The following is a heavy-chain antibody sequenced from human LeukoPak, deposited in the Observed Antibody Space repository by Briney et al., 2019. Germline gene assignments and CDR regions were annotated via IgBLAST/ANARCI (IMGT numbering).Heavy chain of an antibody. J-gene: IGHJ4*02. D-gene: IGHD3-10*01. CDR2: VKQDGNQK. V-gene: IGHV3-7*04. CDR3: ARGGYATGSHDY. CDR1: GFTYSSYW. Sequence: PGGSLTNSCAASGFTYSSYWKSWVRQAPGKGLEWVGDVKQDGNQKYYMDSVKGRFTISRDNAQNSLYLQMNSLRAEDTAVYYCARGGYATGSHDYWGPGTQATVSS.